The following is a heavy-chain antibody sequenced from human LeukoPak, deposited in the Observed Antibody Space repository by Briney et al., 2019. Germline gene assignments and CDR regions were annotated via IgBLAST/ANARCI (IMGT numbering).Heavy chain of an antibody. CDR1: GGTFSSYA. Sequence: SVKVSCKASGGTFSSYAISWVRQAPGQGLEWMGRIIPIFGTANYAQKFQGRVTITTDESTSTAYMELSSLGSEDTAVYYCAREEYVWGSYRVYYFDYWGQGTLVTVSS. CDR3: AREEYVWGSYRVYYFDY. V-gene: IGHV1-69*05. D-gene: IGHD3-16*02. CDR2: IIPIFGTA. J-gene: IGHJ4*02.